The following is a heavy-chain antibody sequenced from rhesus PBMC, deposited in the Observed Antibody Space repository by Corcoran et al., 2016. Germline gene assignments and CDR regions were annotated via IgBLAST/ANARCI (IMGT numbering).Heavy chain of an antibody. Sequence: QVQLQESGPGLLKSSETLSLTCAVSGGSIRGDYGWGWIRQPPGKGLEWIGSISSSNGNTYYNPPLKSRGTISTDTSKNQFYLRLNSVTAADTAVYYCARDTGLAAPGAREFWGQGLRVTVSS. D-gene: IGHD6-25*01. CDR3: ARDTGLAAPGAREF. CDR1: GGSIRGDYG. V-gene: IGHV4S7*01. CDR2: ISSSNGNT. J-gene: IGHJ3*01.